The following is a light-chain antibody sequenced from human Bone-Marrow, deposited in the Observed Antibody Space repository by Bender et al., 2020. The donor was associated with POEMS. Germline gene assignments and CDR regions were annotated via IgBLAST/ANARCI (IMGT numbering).Light chain of an antibody. Sequence: QSALTQPPSASGSPGQSVTISCTGTSSDVGRNNYVSWYQQYPGKAPKLMIYEVTNRPSGVSNRFSGSKSDNTASLTISGLQAEDEADFYCSSYTGALTLVFGGGTKLTVL. CDR1: SSDVGRNNY. CDR2: EVT. CDR3: SSYTGALTLV. V-gene: IGLV2-14*01. J-gene: IGLJ2*01.